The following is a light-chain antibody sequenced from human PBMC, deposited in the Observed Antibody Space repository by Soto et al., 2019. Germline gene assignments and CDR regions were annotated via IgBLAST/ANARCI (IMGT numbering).Light chain of an antibody. CDR3: TSFPTTNIWV. CDR1: SSDIGVYNY. V-gene: IGLV2-14*01. CDR2: EVS. Sequence: QSALTQPASVSGSPGQSITIICTGTSSDIGVYNYVSWYQQHPGKAPKLVICEVSNRPSGVSSRFSGSKSGNTASLTISGLRTEDEADYYYTSFPTTNIWVFGGGTKVTVL. J-gene: IGLJ3*02.